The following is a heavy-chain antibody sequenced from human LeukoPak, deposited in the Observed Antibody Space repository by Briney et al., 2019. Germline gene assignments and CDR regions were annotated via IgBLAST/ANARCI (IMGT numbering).Heavy chain of an antibody. V-gene: IGHV1-18*01. CDR3: ARGYCSSATCRHFDY. J-gene: IGHJ4*02. CDR1: GYTFTSYG. D-gene: IGHD2-2*01. CDR2: ISGHNGNT. Sequence: GASVKVSCKASGYTFTSYGISWVRQAPGQGLEWMGWISGHNGNTDLAQKFKDRVTLTTDTSTTTAYMELRSLRSDDTAVYYCARGYCSSATCRHFDYWGQGALVTVSS.